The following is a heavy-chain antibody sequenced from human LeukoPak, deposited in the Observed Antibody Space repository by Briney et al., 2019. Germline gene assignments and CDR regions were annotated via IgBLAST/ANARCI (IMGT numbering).Heavy chain of an antibody. D-gene: IGHD5-12*01. CDR3: ASGRGIVATPRFDY. Sequence: GGSLRLSCAASGFTFSSYSMNWVPQAPGKGLEWVSYISSSSSTIYYADSVKGRFTISRDNAKNSLYLQMNSLRAEDTAVYYCASGRGIVATPRFDYWGQGTLVTVSS. V-gene: IGHV3-48*04. J-gene: IGHJ4*02. CDR1: GFTFSSYS. CDR2: ISSSSSTI.